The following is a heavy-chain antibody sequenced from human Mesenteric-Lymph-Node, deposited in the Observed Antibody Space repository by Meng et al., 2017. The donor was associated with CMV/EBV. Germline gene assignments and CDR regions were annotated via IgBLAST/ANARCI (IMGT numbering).Heavy chain of an antibody. CDR2: VYPDDSDA. D-gene: IGHD3-10*01. V-gene: IGHV5-51*01. J-gene: IGHJ4*02. Sequence: GESLKISCKGSGYRFTNYWIGWVRQMPGKGLEWMGIVYPDDSDARYSPSFQGQVTISADKSTSTAYLQWSSLEASDTAMYYCARLSVWFGELGYFDSWGQGSLVTVSS. CDR1: GYRFTNYW. CDR3: ARLSVWFGELGYFDS.